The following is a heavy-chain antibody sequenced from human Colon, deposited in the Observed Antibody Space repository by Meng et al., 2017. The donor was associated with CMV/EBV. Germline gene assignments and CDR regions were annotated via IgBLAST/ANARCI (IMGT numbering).Heavy chain of an antibody. CDR2: ISGSGRST. D-gene: IGHD4-11*01. V-gene: IGHV3-23*01. J-gene: IGHJ4*02. CDR1: GFTFSTYA. CDR3: AKGTTLTTLDY. Sequence: GGSLRLSCAASGFTFSTYAMTWVRQAPGKGLEWVSGISGSGRSTYDADSVKGRFTISRDSSKNTLYLQMSSLRAEDTAVYYCAKGTTLTTLDYWGQGTLVTVSS.